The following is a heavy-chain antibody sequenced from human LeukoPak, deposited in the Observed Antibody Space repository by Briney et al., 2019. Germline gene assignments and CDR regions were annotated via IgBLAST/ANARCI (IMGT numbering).Heavy chain of an antibody. CDR1: GGSIRTHY. J-gene: IGHJ4*02. Sequence: PSETLSLTCTVSGGSIRTHYWGWIRQPPGKGLEWIAYIYQSGNTKYNPSLKSRVTMSVDTSKNQFSLKLSSVTAADTAVYYCARDADGYLDYWGQGTLVTVSS. CDR3: ARDADGYLDY. V-gene: IGHV4-59*11. CDR2: IYQSGNT. D-gene: IGHD3-22*01.